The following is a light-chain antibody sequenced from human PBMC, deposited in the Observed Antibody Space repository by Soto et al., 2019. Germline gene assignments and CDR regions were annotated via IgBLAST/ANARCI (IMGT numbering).Light chain of an antibody. V-gene: IGKV3-20*01. CDR3: HQYGSTPFT. J-gene: IGKJ3*01. Sequence: EIVLTQSPGTLYLSPGHRATLSCRASQSVSTNYLAWYQQKLGQAPMLLIYGASSRATGIRDRFSGNGSGTDFTLTISRLEPEDLAVYYCHQYGSTPFTFGPGPKVDI. CDR1: QSVSTNY. CDR2: GAS.